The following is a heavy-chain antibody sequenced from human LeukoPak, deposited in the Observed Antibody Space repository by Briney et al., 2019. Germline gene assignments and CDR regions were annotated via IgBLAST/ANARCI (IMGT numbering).Heavy chain of an antibody. V-gene: IGHV3-48*03. CDR2: ISSSGSTI. Sequence: GGPLRLSCAASGFTFSSYEMNWVRQAPGKGLEWVSYISSSGSTIYYADSVKGRFTISRDNAKNSLYLQMNSLRAEDTAVYYCARVRISVIVVTADAFDIWGQGTMVTVSS. CDR1: GFTFSSYE. J-gene: IGHJ3*02. D-gene: IGHD3-22*01. CDR3: ARVRISVIVVTADAFDI.